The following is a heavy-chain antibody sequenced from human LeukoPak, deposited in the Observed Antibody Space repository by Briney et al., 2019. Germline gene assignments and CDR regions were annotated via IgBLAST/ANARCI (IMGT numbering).Heavy chain of an antibody. D-gene: IGHD3-3*01. CDR2: ISSSSSTI. CDR1: GFTFSSYS. Sequence: GGSLRLSCAASGFTFSSYSMNWVRQAPGKGLEWVSYISSSSSTIYYADSVKGRFTISRDNAKNSLYLQMNSLRAEDTAVYYCARGQSSRWSGYYTGFVYWGQGTLVIVSS. CDR3: ARGQSSRWSGYYTGFVY. V-gene: IGHV3-48*01. J-gene: IGHJ4*02.